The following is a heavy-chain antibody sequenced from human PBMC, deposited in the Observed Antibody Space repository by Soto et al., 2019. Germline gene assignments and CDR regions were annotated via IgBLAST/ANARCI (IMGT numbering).Heavy chain of an antibody. V-gene: IGHV4-4*02. CDR1: SDSISSPIW. Sequence: PSETLSLTCTVFSDSISSPIWWSWVRQPPGKGLEWIGEIYHGGNTNYNPSLKSRVIISVDTSKNQFSLELSSVTAADTAVYYCASNPSDTLGNNWFDPWGQGTLVIVSS. J-gene: IGHJ5*02. D-gene: IGHD1-26*01. CDR2: IYHGGNT. CDR3: ASNPSDTLGNNWFDP.